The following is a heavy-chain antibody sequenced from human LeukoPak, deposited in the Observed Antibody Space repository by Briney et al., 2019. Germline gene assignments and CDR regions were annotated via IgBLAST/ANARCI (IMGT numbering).Heavy chain of an antibody. J-gene: IGHJ3*02. V-gene: IGHV5-10-1*01. D-gene: IGHD3-22*01. Sequence: GESLQISCQGSGYSFTSYWISWVRQMPGKGLEWMGRIDPSDSYTNYSPSFQGHVTISADKSISTAYLQWSSLKASDTAMYYCARLDSSGYYFGSDAFDIWGQGTMVTVSS. CDR1: GYSFTSYW. CDR3: ARLDSSGYYFGSDAFDI. CDR2: IDPSDSYT.